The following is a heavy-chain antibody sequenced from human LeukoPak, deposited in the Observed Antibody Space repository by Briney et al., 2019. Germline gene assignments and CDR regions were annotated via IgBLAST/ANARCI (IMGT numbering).Heavy chain of an antibody. Sequence: PGGSLRLSCAASGFTFSGSAMHWVRQASGKGLEWFGRIRNKANSYATAYTASVKGRFTISRDDSKNTAYLQMNSLKTEDTAVYYCTRYSSSDNWFDPWGQGTLVTVSS. CDR3: TRYSSSDNWFDP. D-gene: IGHD6-6*01. J-gene: IGHJ5*02. V-gene: IGHV3-73*01. CDR1: GFTFSGSA. CDR2: IRNKANSYAT.